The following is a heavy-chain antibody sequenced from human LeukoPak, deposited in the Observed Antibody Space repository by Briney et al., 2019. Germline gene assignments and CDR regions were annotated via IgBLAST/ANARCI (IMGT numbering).Heavy chain of an antibody. V-gene: IGHV3-74*01. Sequence: GGSLRLSCAASGFTFSSYWMHWVRHAPGKGLVWVSRIKSDGSATSNADSVKGRFTISRDNAKNTLYLQMNSLRAEDTAVYYCARSNSSGWYYFDYWGQGTLVTVSS. CDR3: ARSNSSGWYYFDY. CDR1: GFTFSSYW. CDR2: IKSDGSAT. D-gene: IGHD6-19*01. J-gene: IGHJ4*02.